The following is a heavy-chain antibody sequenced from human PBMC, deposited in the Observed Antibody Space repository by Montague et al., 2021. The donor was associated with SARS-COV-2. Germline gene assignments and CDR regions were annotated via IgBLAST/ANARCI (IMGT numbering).Heavy chain of an antibody. CDR1: GFTFSSYA. Sequence: SLRPSCAASGFTFSSYAMHWVRQAPGKGLEWVAVISYDGSNKYYADSVKGRFTISRDNSKNTLYLQMNSLRAEDTALYYCAKSLSGWDSFDYWGQGTLVTVSS. CDR2: ISYDGSNK. CDR3: AKSLSGWDSFDY. D-gene: IGHD6-19*01. J-gene: IGHJ4*02. V-gene: IGHV3-30*04.